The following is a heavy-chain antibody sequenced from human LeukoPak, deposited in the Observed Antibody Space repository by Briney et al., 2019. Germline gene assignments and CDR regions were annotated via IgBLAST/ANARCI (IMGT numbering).Heavy chain of an antibody. Sequence: GGSLRLSCAASGFTFSSYAMSWVRQAPGKGLEWVSAFSGSGGSTYYADSVKGRFTISRDNSKNTLYLQMNSLRAEDTAVYYCAKPSDRASSGWYHYFGYWGQGTLVTISS. D-gene: IGHD6-19*01. CDR2: FSGSGGST. J-gene: IGHJ4*02. CDR1: GFTFSSYA. CDR3: AKPSDRASSGWYHYFGY. V-gene: IGHV3-23*01.